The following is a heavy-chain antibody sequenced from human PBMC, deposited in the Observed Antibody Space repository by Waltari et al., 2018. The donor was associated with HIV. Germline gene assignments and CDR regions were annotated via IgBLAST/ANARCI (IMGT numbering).Heavy chain of an antibody. Sequence: QVQLQESGPGLVKPSETLSLTCTVSGGSISSSHWSWSRQHAGKGLEWIGRIYTSGSTNYNPSLKSRVTMSVDTSKNQFALKLSSVTAADTAVYYCARGTYYYDSSGHDAFDIWGQGTMVTVSS. CDR3: ARGTYYYDSSGHDAFDI. D-gene: IGHD3-22*01. J-gene: IGHJ3*02. CDR2: IYTSGST. V-gene: IGHV4-4*07. CDR1: GGSISSSH.